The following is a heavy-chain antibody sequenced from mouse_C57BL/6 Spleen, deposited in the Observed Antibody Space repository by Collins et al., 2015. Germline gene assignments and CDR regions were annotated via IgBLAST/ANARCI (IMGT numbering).Heavy chain of an antibody. CDR2: IDPSDSYT. CDR3: ARGYYRAMDY. D-gene: IGHD2-3*01. J-gene: IGHJ4*01. Sequence: QVQLQQPGAELVMPGASVKLSCKASGYTFTSYWMHWVKQRPGQGLEWIGEIDPSDSYTYYNQKFKGKSTLTVDKSSSTAYMQLSSLTSEDSAVYYCARGYYRAMDYWGQGTSVTVSS. CDR1: GYTFTSYW. V-gene: IGHV1-69*01.